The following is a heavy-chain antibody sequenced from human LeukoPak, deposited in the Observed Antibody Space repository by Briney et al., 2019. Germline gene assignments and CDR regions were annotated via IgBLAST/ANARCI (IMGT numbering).Heavy chain of an antibody. D-gene: IGHD2-15*01. CDR2: ISYDGSNK. V-gene: IGHV3-30-3*01. Sequence: GGSLRLSCAASGFTFSSYAMHWVRQAPGKGLEWVAVISYDGSNKYYADSVKGRFTISRDNSKNTLYLQMNSLRAEDTAVYYCARSRGPYYYYGMDVWGQGTTVTVSS. CDR3: ARSRGPYYYYGMDV. CDR1: GFTFSSYA. J-gene: IGHJ6*02.